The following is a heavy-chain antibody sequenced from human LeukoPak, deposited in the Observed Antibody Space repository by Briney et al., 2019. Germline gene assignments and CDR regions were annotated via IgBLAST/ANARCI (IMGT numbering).Heavy chain of an antibody. D-gene: IGHD2-2*01. CDR2: INHSGST. CDR3: ARSTWNFDY. CDR1: GGSFSGYY. J-gene: IGHJ4*02. V-gene: IGHV4-34*01. Sequence: SETLSLTCAVYGGSFSGYYWSWIRQPPGKGLEWIGEINHSGSTNYNPSLKSRVTISVDTSKNQFSLKLSSVIAADTAVYYCARSTWNFDYWGQGTLVTVSS.